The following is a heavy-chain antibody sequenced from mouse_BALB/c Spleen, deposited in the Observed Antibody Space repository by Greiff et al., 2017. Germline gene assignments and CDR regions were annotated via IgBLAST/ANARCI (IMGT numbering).Heavy chain of an antibody. V-gene: IGHV5-12-2*01. D-gene: IGHD3-3*01. CDR2: ISNGGGST. J-gene: IGHJ4*01. CDR1: GFTFSSYT. Sequence: EVHLVESGGGLVQPGGSLKLSCAASGFTFSSYTMSWVRQTPEKRLEWVAYISNGGGSTYYPDTVKGRFTISRDNAKNTLYLQMSSLKSEDTAMYYCARHGGTSAMDYWGQGTSVTVSS. CDR3: ARHGGTSAMDY.